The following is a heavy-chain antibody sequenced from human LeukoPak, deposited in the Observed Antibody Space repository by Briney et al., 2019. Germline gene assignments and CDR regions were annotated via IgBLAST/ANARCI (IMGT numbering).Heavy chain of an antibody. CDR2: IKSKTDGGTT. V-gene: IGHV3-15*01. J-gene: IGHJ5*02. CDR3: TTPGYYYDSSGYYH. CDR1: GFTFSNAW. D-gene: IGHD3-22*01. Sequence: GGCLRLSCAASGFTFSNAWMSWVRQAPGKGLEWVGRIKSKTDGGTTDYAAPVKGRFTISRDDSKNTLYLQMNSLKTEDTAVYYCTTPGYYYDSSGYYHWGQGTLVTVSS.